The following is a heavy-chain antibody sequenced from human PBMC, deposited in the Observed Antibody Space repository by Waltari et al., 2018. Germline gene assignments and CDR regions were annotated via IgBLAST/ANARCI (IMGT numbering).Heavy chain of an antibody. Sequence: EVQLVESGGGLVQPGGSLRLSCAASGFTFSSNWMHWVRQAPGKGLVWVSRINSDGRSTSYVDSVKGRFTISRDNAKNTLYQQMNSLRAEDTAVYYCARGAQMAADCWGQGTLVTVSS. J-gene: IGHJ4*02. CDR1: GFTFSSNW. V-gene: IGHV3-74*01. CDR2: INSDGRST. CDR3: ARGAQMAADC. D-gene: IGHD2-8*01.